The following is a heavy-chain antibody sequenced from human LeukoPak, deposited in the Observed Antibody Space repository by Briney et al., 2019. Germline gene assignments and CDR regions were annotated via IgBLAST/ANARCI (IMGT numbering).Heavy chain of an antibody. J-gene: IGHJ4*02. CDR3: ARGVIPAATVDY. CDR1: GGSISRHY. D-gene: IGHD2-2*01. CDR2: IYYSGST. Sequence: SETLSLTCTVSGGSISRHYWSWMRQPPGKALEWIGYIYYSGSTNYNPSLKSRVTISVDTSKIQFSLKLSSVTAADTAVYYCARGVIPAATVDYWGQGTLVTVSS. V-gene: IGHV4-59*11.